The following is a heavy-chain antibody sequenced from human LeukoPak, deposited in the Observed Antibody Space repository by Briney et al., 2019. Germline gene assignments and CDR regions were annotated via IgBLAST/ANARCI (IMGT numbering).Heavy chain of an antibody. J-gene: IGHJ4*02. CDR3: ARPKSDYYDSSGYYHFDY. D-gene: IGHD3-22*01. CDR1: GDSISNYY. V-gene: IGHV4-4*07. CDR2: IYTSGST. Sequence: SETLSLTCTVSGDSISNYYWSWIRQPAGKGLEWIGRIYTSGSTNYNPSLKSRVTMSVDTSKNQFSLKLSSVTAADTAVYYCARPKSDYYDSSGYYHFDYWGQGTLVTVSS.